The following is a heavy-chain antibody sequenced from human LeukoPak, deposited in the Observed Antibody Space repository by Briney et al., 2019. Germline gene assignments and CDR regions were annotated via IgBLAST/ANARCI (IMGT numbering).Heavy chain of an antibody. J-gene: IGHJ4*02. V-gene: IGHV4-34*01. CDR2: INHSGST. CDR3: ARGQIYDHVWGSYRRVFDY. D-gene: IGHD3-16*02. CDR1: GGSFSGYY. Sequence: SETLSLTCAVYGGSFSGYYWSWIRQPPGKGLEWIGEINHSGSTNYNPSLKSRVTISVDTSKNQFSLKLSSVTAADTAVYYCARGQIYDHVWGSYRRVFDYWGQGTLVTVSS.